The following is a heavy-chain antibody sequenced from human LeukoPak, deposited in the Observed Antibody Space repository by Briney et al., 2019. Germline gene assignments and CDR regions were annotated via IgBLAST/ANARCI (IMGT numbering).Heavy chain of an antibody. J-gene: IGHJ4*02. CDR1: GGSISSSVYY. CDR2: IYYSGST. Sequence: PSETLSLTCTVSGGSISSSVYYWGWIRQPPGKGLEWIGSIYYSGSTYYNPSLKSRVAISVDTSKNQFALKLTPVTAADTAVYYCARHPQYWGQGTLVTVSS. V-gene: IGHV4-39*01. CDR3: ARHPQY.